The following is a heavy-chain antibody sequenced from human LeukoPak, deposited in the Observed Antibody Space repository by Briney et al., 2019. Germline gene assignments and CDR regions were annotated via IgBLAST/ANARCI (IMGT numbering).Heavy chain of an antibody. Sequence: ASVKVSCKASGYTFTGYYMHWVRQAPGQGLEWMGWINPNSGGTNYAQKCQGRVTMTRETSISTAYMELSRLRSDDTAVYYCTRARESDYWGQGTLVTVSS. V-gene: IGHV1-2*02. CDR3: TRARESDY. CDR1: GYTFTGYY. J-gene: IGHJ4*02. CDR2: INPNSGGT.